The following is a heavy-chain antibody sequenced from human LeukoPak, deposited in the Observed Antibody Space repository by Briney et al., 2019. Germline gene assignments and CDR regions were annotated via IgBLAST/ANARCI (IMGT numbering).Heavy chain of an antibody. V-gene: IGHV3-7*01. Sequence: GGSLRLSCAASGFTFTTYWMRWFRQAPGKGLEWVANIKQDGSEKFYVDSVKGRFTISRDNAKNSLYLQMNTLRLEDTAVYYCARDHLASGRDYWGQGTLVTVSS. CDR2: IKQDGSEK. J-gene: IGHJ4*02. CDR1: GFTFTTYW. D-gene: IGHD1-26*01. CDR3: ARDHLASGRDY.